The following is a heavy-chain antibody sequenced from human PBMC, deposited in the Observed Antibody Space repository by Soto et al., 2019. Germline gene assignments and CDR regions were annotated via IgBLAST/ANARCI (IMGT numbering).Heavy chain of an antibody. CDR2: VKDGGHT. CDR1: GGCLSGYY. Sequence: QVQLQQWGAGLLKPSDTLSLNCAVTGGCLSGYYWSWIRQPPGKGLEWIGEVKDGGHTNYSPSLRGRVTISSDTSNNQFSLRLNSVTAADTGVYYCARGQEGVVATHWDQGSLVTVSS. CDR3: ARGQEGVVATH. J-gene: IGHJ4*02. D-gene: IGHD2-15*01. V-gene: IGHV4-34*01.